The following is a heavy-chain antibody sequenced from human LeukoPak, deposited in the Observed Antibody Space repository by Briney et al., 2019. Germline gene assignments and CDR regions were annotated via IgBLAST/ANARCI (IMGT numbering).Heavy chain of an antibody. CDR2: IYYSGST. CDR1: GGSIRSGDYY. D-gene: IGHD3-22*01. Sequence: SETLSLTCTVSGGSIRSGDYYWRWIRQPPGKGLEWIGYIYYSGSTYYNPSLKSRVTISVDTSKNQFSLKLSSVTAADTAVYYCASGYYYDSSGYYYGDWGQGTLVTVSS. CDR3: ASGYYYDSSGYYYGD. J-gene: IGHJ4*02. V-gene: IGHV4-30-4*01.